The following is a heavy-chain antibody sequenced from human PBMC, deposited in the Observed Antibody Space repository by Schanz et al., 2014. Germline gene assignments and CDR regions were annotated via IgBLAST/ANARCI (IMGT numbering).Heavy chain of an antibody. CDR3: ARNRESGGKNWYFDL. J-gene: IGHJ2*01. CDR2: INTGVNT. D-gene: IGHD1-26*01. CDR1: GFTFGDYA. Sequence: EVQLLESGGGLVQPGGSLRLSCAASGFTFGDYAMTWVRQAPGKGLEWVSAINTGVNTYYADSVRGRFTMSRDNTKNSLFMHLNSLRADDTAVYYGARNRESGGKNWYFDLWGRGTLVTVAS. V-gene: IGHV3-23*01.